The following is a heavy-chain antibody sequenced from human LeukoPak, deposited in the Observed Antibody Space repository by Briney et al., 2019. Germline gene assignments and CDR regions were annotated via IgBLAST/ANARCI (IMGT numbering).Heavy chain of an antibody. CDR3: ARDLKMGYSSGRYSWGTGSSSDY. V-gene: IGHV1-2*02. J-gene: IGHJ4*02. D-gene: IGHD6-19*01. Sequence: ASVKVSCKASGYTFTGYYMHWVRQAPGQGLEWMGWINPNSGGTNYAQKLQGRVTMTTDTSTSTAYMELRSLRSDDTAVYYCARDLKMGYSSGRYSWGTGSSSDYWGQGTLVTVSS. CDR2: INPNSGGT. CDR1: GYTFTGYY.